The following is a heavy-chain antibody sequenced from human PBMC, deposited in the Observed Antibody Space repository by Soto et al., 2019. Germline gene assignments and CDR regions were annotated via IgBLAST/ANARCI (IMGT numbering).Heavy chain of an antibody. V-gene: IGHV5-51*01. D-gene: IGHD5-12*01. CDR1: GYSFTSYW. CDR2: IYPGDSDT. CDR3: ERNVPEWIWTFDY. J-gene: IGHJ4*02. Sequence: PGESLKISCKGSGYSFTSYWIGWVRQMPGKGLEWMGIIYPGDSDTRYSPSLQGQVTISADKSISTAYLQWSSLKASDTAMYYCERNVPEWIWTFDYWGQGTLVTVSS.